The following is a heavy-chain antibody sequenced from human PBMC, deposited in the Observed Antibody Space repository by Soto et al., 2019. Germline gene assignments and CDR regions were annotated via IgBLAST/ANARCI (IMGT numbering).Heavy chain of an antibody. CDR2: IYWAADK. Sequence: QITLKESGPTLVKPTQTLTLTCTFSGFSLSTSGVGVAWIRQPPGKALEWLALIYWAADKRYRPSLESRLTITKDTSKDLVVLTSTNMASVDTATYYCAYLPCSGGRCDWFSFSGMDVWGQGTTVTVSS. V-gene: IGHV2-5*02. J-gene: IGHJ6*02. CDR3: AYLPCSGGRCDWFSFSGMDV. CDR1: GFSLSTSGVG. D-gene: IGHD2-15*01.